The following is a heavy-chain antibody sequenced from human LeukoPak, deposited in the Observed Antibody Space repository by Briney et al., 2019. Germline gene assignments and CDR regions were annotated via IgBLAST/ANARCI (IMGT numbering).Heavy chain of an antibody. V-gene: IGHV4-39*01. Sequence: SETLSLTCAVSGGTISSNSYYWGWIRQPPGKGLEWIGSIYYSGSTYYNTSLKSRVTISVDTSKSQFSLKLSSVTAADTAVYYCAGLGGGYDIGVDYGLQGNLVTVSS. J-gene: IGHJ4*02. D-gene: IGHD3-9*01. CDR1: GGTISSNSYY. CDR2: IYYSGST. CDR3: AGLGGGYDIGVDY.